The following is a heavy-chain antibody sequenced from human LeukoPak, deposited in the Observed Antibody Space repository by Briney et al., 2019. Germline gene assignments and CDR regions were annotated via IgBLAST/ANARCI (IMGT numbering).Heavy chain of an antibody. J-gene: IGHJ4*02. V-gene: IGHV4-59*08. CDR2: IYYSGST. Sequence: SETLSLTCNVSGGSISKYYWSWIRQPPGKGLEWIGYIYYSGSTNYNPSLKSRVTISVDTSKNQFSLRLTSVTAADTAVYYCARRVAVAGRNHFDDWGQGTLVTVSS. CDR3: ARRVAVAGRNHFDD. CDR1: GGSISKYY. D-gene: IGHD6-19*01.